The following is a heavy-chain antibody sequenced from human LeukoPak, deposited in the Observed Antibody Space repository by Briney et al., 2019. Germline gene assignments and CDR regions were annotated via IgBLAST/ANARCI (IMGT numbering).Heavy chain of an antibody. CDR3: ARDRGGDY. CDR2: ISSTSSYI. V-gene: IGHV3-21*01. Sequence: SGGSLRLSCAASGFTFSSYSMNWVRQAPGKGLEWVSSISSTSSYIDYTDSVKGRFTISRDNAKNSLYLQMNSLRAEDTAVYYCARDRGGDYWGQGTLVTVSS. CDR1: GFTFSSYS. J-gene: IGHJ4*02.